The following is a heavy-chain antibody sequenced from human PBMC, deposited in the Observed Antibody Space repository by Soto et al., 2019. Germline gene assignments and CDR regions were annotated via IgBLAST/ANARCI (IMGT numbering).Heavy chain of an antibody. D-gene: IGHD2-15*01. J-gene: IGHJ4*02. V-gene: IGHV3-73*02. Sequence: EVQLVESGGGLVQPGGSLKLSCAASGFTFSGSAMHWVPQASGKGLEWVGGIRSKANSYATAYAASVKGRFTISRDDSKNTAYLRMNNLKTEDTAAYDCTSGIVVVVAATPGSDYWGQGNLVTVSS. CDR2: IRSKANSYAT. CDR3: TSGIVVVVAATPGSDY. CDR1: GFTFSGSA.